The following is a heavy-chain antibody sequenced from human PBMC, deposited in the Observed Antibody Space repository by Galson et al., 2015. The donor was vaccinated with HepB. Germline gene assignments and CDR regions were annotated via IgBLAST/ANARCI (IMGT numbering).Heavy chain of an antibody. Sequence: SLRLSCAASGFTSSSYWMSWVRQAPGKGLEWVANIKQDGSEKYYVDSVKGRLTISRDNAKNSLYLQMNSLRAEDMAVYYCARGPWGTYYYYYGMDVWGQGTTVTVSS. CDR3: ARGPWGTYYYYYGMDV. V-gene: IGHV3-7*04. D-gene: IGHD1-1*01. CDR2: IKQDGSEK. J-gene: IGHJ6*02. CDR1: GFTSSSYW.